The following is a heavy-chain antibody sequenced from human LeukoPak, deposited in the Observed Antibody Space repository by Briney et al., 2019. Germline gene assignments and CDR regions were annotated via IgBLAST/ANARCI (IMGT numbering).Heavy chain of an antibody. CDR1: GFTLSSYG. CDR2: ISYDGSNK. Sequence: GGSLRLSCAASGFTLSSYGMHWVRQAPGKGLEWVAVISYDGSNKYYADSVKGRFTISRDNSKNTLYLQMNSLRAEDTAVYYCAKDYNYWGQGTLVTVSS. J-gene: IGHJ4*02. D-gene: IGHD3-10*01. V-gene: IGHV3-30*18. CDR3: AKDYNY.